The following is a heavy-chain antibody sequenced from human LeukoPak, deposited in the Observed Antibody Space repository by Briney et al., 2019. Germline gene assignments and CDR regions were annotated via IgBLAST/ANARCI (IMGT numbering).Heavy chain of an antibody. CDR3: TRMRQYYYDSSGYYYSNWFDP. Sequence: PGRSLRLSCTASGFTFGDYAMSWVRQAPGKGLEWVGFIRSKAYGGTTEYAASVKGRFTNSRDDSKSIAYLQMNSLKTEDTAVYYCTRMRQYYYDSSGYYYSNWFDPWGQGTLVTVSS. CDR2: IRSKAYGGTT. D-gene: IGHD3-22*01. J-gene: IGHJ5*02. CDR1: GFTFGDYA. V-gene: IGHV3-49*04.